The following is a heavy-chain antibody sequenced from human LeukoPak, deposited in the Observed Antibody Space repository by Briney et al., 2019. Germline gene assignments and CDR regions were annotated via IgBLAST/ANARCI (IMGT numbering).Heavy chain of an antibody. Sequence: SETLSLTCTVSGGSISCGSYYWSWIRQPAGKGLEWIGRIYTSGSTNYNPSLKSRVTISVDTSKNQFSLKLSSVTAADTAVYYCARADWTVAEGLDYWGQGTLVTVSS. J-gene: IGHJ4*02. D-gene: IGHD6-19*01. CDR2: IYTSGST. V-gene: IGHV4-61*02. CDR3: ARADWTVAEGLDY. CDR1: GGSISCGSYY.